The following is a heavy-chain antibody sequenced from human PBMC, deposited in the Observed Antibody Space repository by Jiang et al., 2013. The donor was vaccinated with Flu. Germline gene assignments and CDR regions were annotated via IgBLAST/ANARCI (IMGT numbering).Heavy chain of an antibody. CDR2: INPNSGGT. Sequence: QSGAEVKKPGASVKVSCKASGYTFTGYYMHWVRQAPGQGLEWMGWINPNSGGTNYAQKFQGRVTMTRTRPSAQPTWSLSRLRSDDTAVYYCARAYSVAGDYWGQGNPGHRL. CDR1: GYTFTGYY. V-gene: IGHV1-2*02. J-gene: IGHJ4*02. D-gene: IGHD6-19*01. CDR3: ARAYSVAGDY.